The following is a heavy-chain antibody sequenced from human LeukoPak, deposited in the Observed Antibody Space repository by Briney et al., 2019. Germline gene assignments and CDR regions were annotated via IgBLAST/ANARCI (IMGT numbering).Heavy chain of an antibody. Sequence: SETLSLTCTVSGYSISSGYYWGWIRQPPGKGLEWIGIIYHSGSTYFNPSLKSRVTISVDTSKNQFSLKLSSVTAADTAVYYCARQTGSGLFILPGGQGTLVTVSS. CDR1: GYSISSGYY. V-gene: IGHV4-38-2*02. J-gene: IGHJ4*02. CDR3: ARQTGSGLFILP. CDR2: IYHSGST. D-gene: IGHD3/OR15-3a*01.